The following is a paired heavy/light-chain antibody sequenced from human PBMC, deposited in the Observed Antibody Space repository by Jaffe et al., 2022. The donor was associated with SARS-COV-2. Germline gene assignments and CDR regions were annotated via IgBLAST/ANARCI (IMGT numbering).Light chain of an antibody. Sequence: DIVMTQSPDSLAVSLGERATINCKSSQSVLFSSNNMNYLAWYQQKPGQPPKLLIHWASTRESGVPDRFSGGGSGTDFTLTISSLQAEDVAIYYCQQYYSTPYNFGQGTKLEIK. V-gene: IGKV4-1*01. J-gene: IGKJ2*01. CDR3: QQYYSTPYN. CDR1: QSVLFSSNNMNY. CDR2: WAS.
Heavy chain of an antibody. J-gene: IGHJ4*02. CDR2: VYYTGST. CDR3: ARRYPSETYFDY. D-gene: IGHD1-20*01. V-gene: IGHV4-39*01. CDR1: GVSIGSTSYY. Sequence: QLQLQESGPGLVKPSETLSLTCTVSGVSIGSTSYYWGWIRQPPGKGLEWIGYVYYTGSTHYHPSLKSRVTISVDTSKNQFSLKLTSVTAADAAVYYCARRYPSETYFDYWGQGTLVTVSS.